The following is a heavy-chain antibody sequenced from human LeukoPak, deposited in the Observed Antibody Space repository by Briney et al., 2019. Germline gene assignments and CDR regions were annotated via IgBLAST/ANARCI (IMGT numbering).Heavy chain of an antibody. V-gene: IGHV1-69*05. CDR2: IIPIFGTA. Sequence: SVKVSCKASGGTFSSYAISWVRQAPGQGLEWMGRIIPIFGTANYAQKFQGRVTITTDESTSTAYMELSSLRSEDTAGDYCASYSSGWYEFDYWSQGTLVTASS. CDR1: GGTFSSYA. D-gene: IGHD6-19*01. CDR3: ASYSSGWYEFDY. J-gene: IGHJ4*02.